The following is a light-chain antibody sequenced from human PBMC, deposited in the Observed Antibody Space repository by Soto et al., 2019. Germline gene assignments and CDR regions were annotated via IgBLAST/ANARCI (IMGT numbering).Light chain of an antibody. J-gene: IGKJ5*01. CDR1: QSVSSY. CDR2: DAS. V-gene: IGKV3-11*01. CDR3: QQRSNWPPIT. Sequence: EIVLTQSPATLSLSPGERATLSCRASQSVSSYLVWYQQKPGQAPRLLIYDASNRATGIPDRFSGSGSGTDFTLTISSLEPEDFAVYYCQQRSNWPPITFGQGTRLEI.